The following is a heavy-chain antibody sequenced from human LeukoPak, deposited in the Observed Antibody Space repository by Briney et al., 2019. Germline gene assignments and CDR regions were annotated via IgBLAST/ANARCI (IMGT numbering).Heavy chain of an antibody. J-gene: IGHJ4*02. CDR1: GGSISTFY. V-gene: IGHV4-59*12. CDR3: AREWSAFDY. CDR2: IHYSGST. Sequence: SETLSLTCTVSGGSISTFYWSWIRQPPGKGLEWIGYIHYSGSTNYNPSLKSRVNISVDTSKNQLSLKVSSVIAADTAVYYCAREWSAFDYWGRGTLVTVSS. D-gene: IGHD2-15*01.